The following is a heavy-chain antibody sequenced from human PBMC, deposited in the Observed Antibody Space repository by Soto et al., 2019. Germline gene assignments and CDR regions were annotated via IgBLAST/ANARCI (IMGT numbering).Heavy chain of an antibody. CDR2: IYPGDSDT. CDR1: GYTFTSYW. Sequence: PGESLKISCQGSGYTFTSYWIGWVRQMPGKGLEGMGIIYPGDSDTRYSPSFQGQVTISADKSISTAYLQWSSLKASDTAMYYCARSRYSSGWYFDYWGQGTLVTVSS. V-gene: IGHV5-51*01. D-gene: IGHD6-19*01. J-gene: IGHJ4*02. CDR3: ARSRYSSGWYFDY.